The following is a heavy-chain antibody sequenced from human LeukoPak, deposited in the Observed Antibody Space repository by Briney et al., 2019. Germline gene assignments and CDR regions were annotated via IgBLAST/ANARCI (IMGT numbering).Heavy chain of an antibody. Sequence: GGSLRLSCAASGFTFGSYSMNWVRQAPGRGLEWVSSISSSSRYIYYADSVKGRFTISRDNAKNSLYLQMNSLRAEDTAVYYCARDLTPSAFDIWGQGTMVTVSS. V-gene: IGHV3-21*01. CDR1: GFTFGSYS. D-gene: IGHD1-14*01. J-gene: IGHJ3*02. CDR2: ISSSSRYI. CDR3: ARDLTPSAFDI.